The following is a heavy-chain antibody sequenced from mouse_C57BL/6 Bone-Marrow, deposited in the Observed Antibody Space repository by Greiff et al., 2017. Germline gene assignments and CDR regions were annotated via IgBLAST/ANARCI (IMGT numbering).Heavy chain of an antibody. V-gene: IGHV5-6*01. Sequence: EVMLVESGGDLVKPGGSLKLSCAASGFTFSSYGMSWVRQTPDKRLEWVATISSGGSYTYYPDSVKGRFTISRDNAKNTLYLQMSSLKSEDTAMYYCARHDGAWFAYWGQGTLVTVSA. CDR3: ARHDGAWFAY. CDR1: GFTFSSYG. CDR2: ISSGGSYT. J-gene: IGHJ3*01.